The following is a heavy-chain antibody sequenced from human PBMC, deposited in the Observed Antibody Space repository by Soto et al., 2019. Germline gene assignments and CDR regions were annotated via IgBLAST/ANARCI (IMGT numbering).Heavy chain of an antibody. CDR3: ARGDNSFDP. D-gene: IGHD2-15*01. Sequence: WGSLRLSCAASGFPFSSYIMNWVRQAPGKGLEWVSSISSSSSYIYYADSVKGRFTISRDNAKNSLYLQMNSLRAEDTAVYYSARGDNSFDPRGQGTLVTVSS. CDR2: ISSSSSYI. V-gene: IGHV3-21*01. J-gene: IGHJ5*02. CDR1: GFPFSSYI.